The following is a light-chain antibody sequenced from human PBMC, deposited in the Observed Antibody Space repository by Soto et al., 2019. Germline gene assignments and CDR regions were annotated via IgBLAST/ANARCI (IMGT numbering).Light chain of an antibody. CDR2: AAS. CDR1: QSITTY. J-gene: IGKJ4*01. Sequence: DIQMTQSPSSLSASVGDRVTITCRASQSITTYLNWYRQKPGKAPKLLIYAASSLQSGVPSRCSGSGSETEFTLSISSLQPEDFATYFCQQIYSAPLTFGGGTK. CDR3: QQIYSAPLT. V-gene: IGKV1-39*01.